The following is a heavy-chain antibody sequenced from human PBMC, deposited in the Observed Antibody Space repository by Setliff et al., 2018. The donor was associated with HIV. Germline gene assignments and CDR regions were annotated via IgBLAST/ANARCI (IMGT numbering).Heavy chain of an antibody. J-gene: IGHJ3*02. D-gene: IGHD5-18*01. CDR1: GYTFTSYG. V-gene: IGHV1-18*04. CDR2: ISTYNGNT. Sequence: ASVKVSCKASGYTFTSYGISWVRQAPGQGLEWMGWISTYNGNTNYAQKLQGRVTMTTDTSTTTAYMELRSLKSAETAIYFCASGMGWDTAMGDAFDIWGQGTMVTVSS. CDR3: ASGMGWDTAMGDAFDI.